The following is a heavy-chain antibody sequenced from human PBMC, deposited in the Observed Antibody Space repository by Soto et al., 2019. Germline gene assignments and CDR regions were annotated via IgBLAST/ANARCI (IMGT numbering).Heavy chain of an antibody. Sequence: ASVKVSCKASGYIFTGYFIQWLRQAPGQGLEWMGWINPNTSATNYAQKFQGRVTMTRDTSLGAAYMELTSLRPDDTALYYCAKLTNPGNYVRAYWGQGTLVT. CDR3: AKLTNPGNYVRAY. J-gene: IGHJ4*02. D-gene: IGHD3-10*02. CDR1: GYIFTGYF. CDR2: INPNTSAT. V-gene: IGHV1-2*02.